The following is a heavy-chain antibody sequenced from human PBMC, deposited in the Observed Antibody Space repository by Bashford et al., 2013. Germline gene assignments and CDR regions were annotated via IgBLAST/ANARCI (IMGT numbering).Heavy chain of an antibody. D-gene: IGHD6-6*01. J-gene: IGHJ5*02. Sequence: ASVKVSCKASGGTFSSYAISWVRQAPGQGLEWMGWISAYNGNTNYAQKLQGRVTMTTDTSTSTAYMELRSLRSDDTAVYYCARDPEVYSSSTLGWFDPWGQGTLVTVSS. CDR3: ARDPEVYSSSTLGWFDP. CDR2: ISAYNGNT. CDR1: GGTFSSYA. V-gene: IGHV1-18*01.